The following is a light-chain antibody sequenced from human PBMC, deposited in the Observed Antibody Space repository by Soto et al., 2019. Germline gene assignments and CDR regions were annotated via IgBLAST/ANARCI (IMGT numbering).Light chain of an antibody. CDR1: QSISGY. CDR3: QQGYSNPIT. CDR2: AAS. J-gene: IGKJ5*01. V-gene: IGKV1-39*01. Sequence: DIQLTQSPSSLSASIGDRVTIIRRASQSISGYLNWYQQKPGKAPKPLIYAASSLQSGVPSRFSGSESGTDFTLTITSLQPEDFATYYCQQGYSNPITFGQGTRLEIK.